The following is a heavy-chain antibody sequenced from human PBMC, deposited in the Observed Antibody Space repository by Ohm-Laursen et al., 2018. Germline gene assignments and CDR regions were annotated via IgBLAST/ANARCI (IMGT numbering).Heavy chain of an antibody. V-gene: IGHV1-18*01. CDR1: DHSFISDG. Sequence: SVKVSCKASDHSFISDGITWVRQAPGRGLEWMAWIKAHNGNTKYSEKLKGRVTVTTDTSTGTVYMELSSLRSEDPAVYYWARVGSSSWYEYFQHWGQGTLVTVSS. J-gene: IGHJ1*01. CDR2: IKAHNGNT. D-gene: IGHD6-13*01. CDR3: ARVGSSSWYEYFQH.